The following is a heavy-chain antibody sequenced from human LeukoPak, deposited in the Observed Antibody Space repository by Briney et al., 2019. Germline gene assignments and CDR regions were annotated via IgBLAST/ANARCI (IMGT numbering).Heavy chain of an antibody. CDR1: GFSLRSHW. CDR2: ISNDGSSA. J-gene: IGHJ4*02. CDR3: ARVGEALDY. Sequence: GGSLRLSCAASGFSLRSHWMTWVRQVPGKGLVWASRISNDGSSATYADSVKGRFTISRDNAKNTLYLQMNSLRAEDTAVYYCARVGEALDYWGQGTLVTVSS. V-gene: IGHV3-74*03.